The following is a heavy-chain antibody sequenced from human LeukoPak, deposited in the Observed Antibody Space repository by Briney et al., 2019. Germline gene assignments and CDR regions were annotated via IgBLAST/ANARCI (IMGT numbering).Heavy chain of an antibody. D-gene: IGHD3-3*01. Sequence: GGSLRLSCAASGFTFSSYGMHWVRQAPGKGLEWVAFIRYDGSNKYYADSVKGRFTISRGNSKNTLYLQMNSLRAEDTAVYYCAKDYDLIFGVVKGVDYWGQGTLVTVSS. CDR2: IRYDGSNK. CDR1: GFTFSSYG. J-gene: IGHJ4*02. V-gene: IGHV3-30*02. CDR3: AKDYDLIFGVVKGVDY.